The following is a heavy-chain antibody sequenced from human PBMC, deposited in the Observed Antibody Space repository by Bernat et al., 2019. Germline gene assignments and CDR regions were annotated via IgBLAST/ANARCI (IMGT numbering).Heavy chain of an antibody. D-gene: IGHD6-25*01. Sequence: QVQLAESGGGVVQPERSLRLSCAASRFTFSRYTMSWVRQAPGKGLEWVALTSSDDSERFYADSVKGRFTISRDNSKNTLYLQMDSLRTDDTAVYYCAKGSGANYPDSRYFDYWGQGSLVTVYS. V-gene: IGHV3-30-3*01. CDR2: TSSDDSER. J-gene: IGHJ4*02. CDR1: RFTFSRYT. CDR3: AKGSGANYPDSRYFDY.